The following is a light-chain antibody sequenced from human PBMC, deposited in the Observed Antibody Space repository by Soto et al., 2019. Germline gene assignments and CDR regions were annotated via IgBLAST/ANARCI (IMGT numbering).Light chain of an antibody. CDR1: SSDVGSYNR. V-gene: IGLV2-18*02. Sequence: HSVLTQPASVSGSPGQSITVSCTGTSSDVGSYNRVSWYQQPPGTAPKLIIYDVSNRPLRVPDRFFGSKSGNTASLTISGLQAEDEADYYCCSYTTRTTYVFGTGTKVTVL. CDR2: DVS. J-gene: IGLJ1*01. CDR3: CSYTTRTTYV.